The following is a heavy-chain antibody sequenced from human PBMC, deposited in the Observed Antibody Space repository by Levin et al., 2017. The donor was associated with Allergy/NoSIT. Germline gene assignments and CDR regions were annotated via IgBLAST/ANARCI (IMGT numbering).Heavy chain of an antibody. CDR2: IYYSGST. J-gene: IGHJ4*02. Sequence: SPTLSLPCTVSGGSIRNYYWSWLRPPPGKGLEWIGYIYYSGSTNYNPSLKSRVTISVDTSQNQFSLKLSSVTAADTAVYYCAREGLPGSPYFDYWGQGTLVTVSS. D-gene: IGHD2-15*01. V-gene: IGHV4-59*01. CDR1: GGSIRNYY. CDR3: AREGLPGSPYFDY.